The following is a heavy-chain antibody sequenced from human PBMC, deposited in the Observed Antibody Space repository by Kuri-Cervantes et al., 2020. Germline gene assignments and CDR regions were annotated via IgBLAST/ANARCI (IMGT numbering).Heavy chain of an antibody. CDR1: GFTFSSYA. V-gene: IGHV3-48*01. D-gene: IGHD3-10*01. Sequence: GESLKISCAASGFTFSSYAMHWVRQAPGKGLEWVSYISSSSSTMYYADSVKGRFTISRDNAKNSLYLQMNSLRAEDTAVYYCAREAFGYYGGDYWGQGTLVTVSS. CDR3: AREAFGYYGGDY. CDR2: ISSSSSTM. J-gene: IGHJ4*02.